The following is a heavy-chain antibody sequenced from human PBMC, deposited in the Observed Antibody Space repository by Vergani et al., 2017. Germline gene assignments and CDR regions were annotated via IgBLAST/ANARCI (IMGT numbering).Heavy chain of an antibody. CDR1: GGTFSSYA. D-gene: IGHD1-26*01. V-gene: IGHV1-69*12. Sequence: QVQLVQSGAEVMKPGSSVKVSCKASGGTFSSYAISWVRQAPGQGLEWMGGIIPIFGTANYAKKFQGRVTITADESTSTAYMELSSLRSEDAAVDYCARARYSGSQGWFDPWGQGTLVTVSS. CDR2: IIPIFGTA. J-gene: IGHJ5*02. CDR3: ARARYSGSQGWFDP.